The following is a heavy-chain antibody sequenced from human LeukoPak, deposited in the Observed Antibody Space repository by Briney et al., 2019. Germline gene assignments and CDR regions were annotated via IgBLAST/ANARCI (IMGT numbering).Heavy chain of an antibody. D-gene: IGHD6-19*01. V-gene: IGHV3-23*01. J-gene: IGHJ4*02. Sequence: GGSLRLSCAASGFTFSSYAMSWVRQAPGKGLEWVSGISGSGGSIHYADSVKGRFTISRDNSKNTLYLQMNSLRAEDTAIYYCAKDVVAGPTYYFDYWGQGTLVTVSS. CDR1: GFTFSSYA. CDR3: AKDVVAGPTYYFDY. CDR2: ISGSGGSI.